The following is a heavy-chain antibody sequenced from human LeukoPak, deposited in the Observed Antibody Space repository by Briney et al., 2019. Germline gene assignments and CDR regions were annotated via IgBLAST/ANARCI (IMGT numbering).Heavy chain of an antibody. CDR3: ARERGWLLGAGYYFDY. Sequence: ASVKVSCKASGYTFTSYYMHWVRQAPGQGLEWMGIINPSGGSTSYAQKFQGGVTMTRDASTSTVYMELSSLRSEDMAVYYCARERGWLLGAGYYFDYWGQGTLVTVSS. CDR2: INPSGGST. V-gene: IGHV1-46*01. D-gene: IGHD3-16*01. J-gene: IGHJ4*02. CDR1: GYTFTSYY.